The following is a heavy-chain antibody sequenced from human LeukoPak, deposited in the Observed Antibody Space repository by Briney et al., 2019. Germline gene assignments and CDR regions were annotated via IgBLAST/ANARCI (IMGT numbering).Heavy chain of an antibody. CDR1: GFTFSSYG. CDR3: AKGGSGSYYSFDS. CDR2: ISAGGGTT. J-gene: IGHJ4*02. V-gene: IGHV3-23*01. Sequence: PGGSLRLSCAASGFTFSSYGMTWVRQAPGGGLEWVSIISAGGGTTFYADSVKGRFTISRDNSKNTLYLQMNSLRAEDTAVYYCAKGGSGSYYSFDSWGQGTLVTVSS. D-gene: IGHD1-26*01.